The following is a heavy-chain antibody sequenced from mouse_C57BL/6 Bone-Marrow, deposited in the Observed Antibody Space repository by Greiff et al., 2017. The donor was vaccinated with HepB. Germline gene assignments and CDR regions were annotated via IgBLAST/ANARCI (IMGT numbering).Heavy chain of an antibody. Sequence: EVKVEESGGGLVKPGGSLKLSCAASGFTFSDYGMHWVRQAPEKGLEWVAYISSGSSTIYYADTVKGRFTISRDNAKNTLFLQMTSLRSEDTAMYYCARSITTVVFDYWGQGTTLTVSS. D-gene: IGHD1-1*01. V-gene: IGHV5-17*01. CDR1: GFTFSDYG. CDR3: ARSITTVVFDY. J-gene: IGHJ2*01. CDR2: ISSGSSTI.